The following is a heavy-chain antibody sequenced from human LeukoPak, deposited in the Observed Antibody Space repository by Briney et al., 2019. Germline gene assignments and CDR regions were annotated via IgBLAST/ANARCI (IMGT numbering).Heavy chain of an antibody. CDR1: GFTFSSYA. CDR2: ISYDGSNK. CDR3: ARDSHYYDSKPDAFDI. Sequence: GGSLRLSCAASGFTFSSYATHWVSQAPGKGLEWVAVISYDGSNKYYADSVKGRFTISRDNSKNTLYLQMNSLRAEDTAVYYCARDSHYYDSKPDAFDIWGQGTMVTVSS. V-gene: IGHV3-30-3*01. D-gene: IGHD3-22*01. J-gene: IGHJ3*02.